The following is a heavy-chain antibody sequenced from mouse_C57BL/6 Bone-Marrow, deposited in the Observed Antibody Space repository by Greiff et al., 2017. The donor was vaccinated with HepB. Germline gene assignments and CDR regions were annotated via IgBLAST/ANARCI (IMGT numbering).Heavy chain of an antibody. J-gene: IGHJ3*01. CDR1: GYAFSSYW. CDR3: SRSSIWDFAY. D-gene: IGHD4-1*01. Sequence: QVQLQQSGAELVKPGASVKISCKASGYAFSSYWMNWVKQRPGKGLEWIGKIYPADGDTNYNGKFKGKATLTADKSSSTAYMQLSSLTSEDSAVYFCSRSSIWDFAYWGQGTLVTVSA. CDR2: IYPADGDT. V-gene: IGHV1-80*01.